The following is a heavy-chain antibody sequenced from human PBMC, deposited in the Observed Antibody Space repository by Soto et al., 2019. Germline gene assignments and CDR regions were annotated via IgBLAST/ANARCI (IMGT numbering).Heavy chain of an antibody. V-gene: IGHV3-30*18. CDR1: GFTFSSYG. CDR2: ISYDGANK. J-gene: IGHJ5*02. Sequence: HPGGSLRLSCAASGFTFSSYGIHWVRQAPGKGLEWVALISYDGANKYYADSVKGRFTISRDNSKNTLYLQMNSLRPEDTAVYYSANPYCFFNSCFDNWFAPGGQGPLVTVSS. CDR3: ANPYCFFNSCFDNWFAP. D-gene: IGHD3-9*01.